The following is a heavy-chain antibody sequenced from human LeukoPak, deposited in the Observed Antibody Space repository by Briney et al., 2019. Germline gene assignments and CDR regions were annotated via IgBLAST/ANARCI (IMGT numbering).Heavy chain of an antibody. CDR1: GGSISSYY. Sequence: SETLSHTRTVSGGSISSYYRSWIRPPPGRGLEWIGYIYYSGSSNYNPSLKSRVTISVDTSKNQFSLKLSSVTAADTAVYYCARGSSSSGLGYWGQGTLVTVSS. D-gene: IGHD6-6*01. CDR2: IYYSGSS. CDR3: ARGSSSSGLGY. J-gene: IGHJ4*02. V-gene: IGHV4-59*01.